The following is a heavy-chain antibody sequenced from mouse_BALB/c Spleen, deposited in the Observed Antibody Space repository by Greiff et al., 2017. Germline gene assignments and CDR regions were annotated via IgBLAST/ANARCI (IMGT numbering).Heavy chain of an antibody. CDR1: GFTFSSFG. J-gene: IGHJ3*01. Sequence: EVNVVESGGGLVQPGGSRKLSCAASGFTFSSFGMHCVRQAPEKGLEWVAYISSGSSTIYYADTVKGRFTISRDNPKNTLFLQMTSLRSEDTAMYYCASYGNYGSYWGQGTLVTVSA. D-gene: IGHD2-1*01. V-gene: IGHV5-17*02. CDR2: ISSGSSTI. CDR3: ASYGNYGSY.